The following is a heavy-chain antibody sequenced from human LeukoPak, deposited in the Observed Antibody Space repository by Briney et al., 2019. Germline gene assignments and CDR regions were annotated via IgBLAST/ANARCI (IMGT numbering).Heavy chain of an antibody. Sequence: SETLSLTCTVSGASISSYYWSWIRQPPGKGLEWIGYFYYSGSTNYNPSLKSRVTISVDTSKNQFSLKLSSVTAADTAVYYCARGYSYGAYWFDPWGQGTLVTVSS. CDR3: ARGYSYGAYWFDP. CDR2: FYYSGST. V-gene: IGHV4-59*01. D-gene: IGHD5-18*01. J-gene: IGHJ5*02. CDR1: GASISSYY.